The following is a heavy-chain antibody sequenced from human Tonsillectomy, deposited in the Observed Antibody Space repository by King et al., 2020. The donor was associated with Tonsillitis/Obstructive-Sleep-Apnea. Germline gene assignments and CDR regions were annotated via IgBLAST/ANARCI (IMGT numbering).Heavy chain of an antibody. CDR1: GGTFSSYA. D-gene: IGHD3-3*01. V-gene: IGHV1-69*01. J-gene: IGHJ5*02. CDR3: ARGGSTIFGVVISWFDP. CDR2: IIPIFGTA. Sequence: VQLVEYGAEVKKPGSSVKVSCKASGGTFSSYAISWVRQAPGQGLEWMGGIIPIFGTANYAQKFQGRVTITADESTSTAYMELSSLRSEDTAVYYCARGGSTIFGVVISWFDPWGQGTLVTVSS.